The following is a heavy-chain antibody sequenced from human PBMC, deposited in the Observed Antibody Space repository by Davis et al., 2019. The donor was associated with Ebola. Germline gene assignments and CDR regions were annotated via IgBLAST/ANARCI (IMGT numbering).Heavy chain of an antibody. D-gene: IGHD1-1*01. V-gene: IGHV1-69-2*01. CDR2: VDPKGGKT. CDR3: ARGERWNDELDS. CDR1: GYTFSDYY. J-gene: IGHJ4*02. Sequence: AASVKVSCKASGYTFSDYYIHWVQGAPGKGLEWVGLVDPKGGKTVYAEKFQDRVTMTADKFTDTVYMDLSSLRYEDTAVYYCARGERWNDELDSWGQGTLVTVSS.